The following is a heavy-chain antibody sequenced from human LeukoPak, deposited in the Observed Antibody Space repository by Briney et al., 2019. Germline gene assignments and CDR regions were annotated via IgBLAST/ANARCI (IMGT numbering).Heavy chain of an antibody. CDR2: ISYSRSYI. D-gene: IGHD5-12*01. J-gene: IGHJ4*02. Sequence: GGSLRLSCAASGFTFSTYNMNWVRQAPGKGLEWVSSISYSRSYIYYADSVKGRFTISRDNAKNSLYLQMNSLRAEDTAVYYCARDPGTFPNKRDINFDYWGQGTLVTVSS. CDR1: GFTFSTYN. CDR3: ARDPGTFPNKRDINFDY. V-gene: IGHV3-21*01.